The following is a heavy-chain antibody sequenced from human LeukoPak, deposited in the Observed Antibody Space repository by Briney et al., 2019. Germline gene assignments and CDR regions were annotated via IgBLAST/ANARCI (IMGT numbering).Heavy chain of an antibody. CDR1: GFTFSRYN. CDR3: TSVTAAV. V-gene: IGHV3-74*01. J-gene: IGHJ4*02. CDR2: TISDGTST. D-gene: IGHD6-13*01. Sequence: GGSLRLSWAASGFTFSRYNMYWVRQAPGKGLVWVSRTISDGTSTNYADSVKGRFTISRDNAKNTLYLQMSSLRAEDTAVYYCTSVTAAVWGQGTLVTVSS.